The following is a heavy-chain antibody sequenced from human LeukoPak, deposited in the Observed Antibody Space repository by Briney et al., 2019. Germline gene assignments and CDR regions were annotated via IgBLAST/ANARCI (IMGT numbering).Heavy chain of an antibody. D-gene: IGHD4-4*01. J-gene: IGHJ4*02. Sequence: GRSLRLSCAASGFTFSSYGMHWVRQAPGKGLEWVAVISYDGSNKYYADSVKGRFTISRDNSKNTLYPQMNSLRAEDTAVYYCAKDCATVTTSFDYWGQGTLVTVSS. CDR2: ISYDGSNK. CDR1: GFTFSSYG. V-gene: IGHV3-30*18. CDR3: AKDCATVTTSFDY.